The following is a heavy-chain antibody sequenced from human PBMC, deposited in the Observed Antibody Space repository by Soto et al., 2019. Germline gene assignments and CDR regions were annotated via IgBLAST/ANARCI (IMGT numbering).Heavy chain of an antibody. CDR2: INPNSGGT. J-gene: IGHJ5*02. CDR1: GYTFTGYY. V-gene: IGHV1-2*04. CDR3: ARGLFLGYCSSTSCPENWFDP. Sequence: GASVKVSCKASGYTFTGYYMHWVRQAPGKGLEWMRWINPNSGGTNYAQKFQGWVTMTRDTSISTAYMELSRLRSDDTAVYYCARGLFLGYCSSTSCPENWFDPWGQGTLVTVSS. D-gene: IGHD2-2*01.